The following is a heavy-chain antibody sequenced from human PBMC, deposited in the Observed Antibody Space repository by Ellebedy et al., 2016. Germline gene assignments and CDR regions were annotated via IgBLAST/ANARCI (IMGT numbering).Heavy chain of an antibody. Sequence: ASVKVSCXASGYTFTGYYMHWVRQAPGQGLEWMGWINPNSGGTNYAQKFQGRVTMTRDTSISTAYMELSSLRSEDTAVYYCARGAGRYCSGGSCYRYYFDYWGQGTLVTVSS. V-gene: IGHV1-2*02. CDR1: GYTFTGYY. CDR3: ARGAGRYCSGGSCYRYYFDY. J-gene: IGHJ4*02. D-gene: IGHD2-15*01. CDR2: INPNSGGT.